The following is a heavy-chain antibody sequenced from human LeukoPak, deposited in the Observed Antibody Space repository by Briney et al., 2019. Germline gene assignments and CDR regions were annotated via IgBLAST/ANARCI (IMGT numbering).Heavy chain of an antibody. D-gene: IGHD1-26*01. CDR3: AKDLLLGATPYDAFDI. V-gene: IGHV3-23*01. Sequence: PGGSLRLSCAASGFTFSSYAMSWVRQAPGKGLEWVSTISGSGGSTYYVDSVKGRFTISRDNSKNTLYLQMSSLRAEDTAVYYCAKDLLLGATPYDAFDIWGQGTMVTVSS. J-gene: IGHJ3*02. CDR2: ISGSGGST. CDR1: GFTFSSYA.